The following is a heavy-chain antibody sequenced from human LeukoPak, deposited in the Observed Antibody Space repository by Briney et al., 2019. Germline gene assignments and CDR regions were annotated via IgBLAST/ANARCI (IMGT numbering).Heavy chain of an antibody. V-gene: IGHV4-39*01. CDR3: AKNSGSYYYYMDV. D-gene: IGHD3-10*01. CDR1: GGSISSSNW. CDR2: IYYSGST. J-gene: IGHJ6*03. Sequence: PSETLSLTCAVSGGSISSSNWWSWVRQPPGKGLEWIGSIYYSGSTYYNPSLKSRVTISVDTSKNQFSLKLSSVTAADTAVYYCAKNSGSYYYYMDVWGKGTTVTISS.